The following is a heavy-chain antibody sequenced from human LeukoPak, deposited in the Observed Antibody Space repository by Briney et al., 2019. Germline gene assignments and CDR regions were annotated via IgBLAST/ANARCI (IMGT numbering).Heavy chain of an antibody. Sequence: GGSLRLSCAASGFIFSDYYMAWIRQAPGKGLEWISTIKGTGLTTYYADSVKGRVTISRDNDKNSLFLQMSSLRADDTAIYYCARAGELRYMDVWGKGTAVTVSS. J-gene: IGHJ6*03. D-gene: IGHD3-16*01. CDR2: IKGTGLTT. CDR1: GFIFSDYY. V-gene: IGHV3-11*04. CDR3: ARAGELRYMDV.